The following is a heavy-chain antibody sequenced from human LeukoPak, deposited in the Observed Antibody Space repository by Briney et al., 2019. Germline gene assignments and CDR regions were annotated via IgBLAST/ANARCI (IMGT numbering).Heavy chain of an antibody. CDR2: ISYDGSNK. CDR3: AKDPLGGIGYFEH. V-gene: IGHV3-30*18. CDR1: GFTFSSYG. Sequence: GGSLRLSCAASGFTFSSYGMHWVRQAPGKGLEWVAVISYDGSNKYYADSVKGRFTISRDKSKNTLYLQMNSLRAEDTAVYYCAKDPLGGIGYFEHWGQGTLVTVSS. J-gene: IGHJ1*01. D-gene: IGHD3-16*01.